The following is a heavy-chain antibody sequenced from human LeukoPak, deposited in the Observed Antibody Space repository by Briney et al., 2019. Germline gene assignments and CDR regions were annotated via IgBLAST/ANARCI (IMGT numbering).Heavy chain of an antibody. CDR1: GFTFSSYW. CDR2: IKQDGSEK. Sequence: GGSLRLSCAASGFTFSSYWMSWVRQAPGKGLEWVANIKQDGSEKYYVDSVKGRFTISRDNAKNSLYLQMNSLRAEDTAVYYCARVTIAAAQYYLDYWGQGTLVTVSS. V-gene: IGHV3-7*01. CDR3: ARVTIAAAQYYLDY. J-gene: IGHJ4*02. D-gene: IGHD6-13*01.